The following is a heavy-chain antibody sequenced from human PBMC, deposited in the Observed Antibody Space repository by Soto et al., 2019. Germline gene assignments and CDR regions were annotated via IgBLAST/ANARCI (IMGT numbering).Heavy chain of an antibody. D-gene: IGHD4-17*01. J-gene: IGHJ4*02. CDR3: TKAGYGDYVGIDY. V-gene: IGHV3-49*03. CDR1: GFTFGDYA. Sequence: GGSLRLSCTASGFTFGDYAMSWFRQAPGKGLEWVGFIRSKAYGGTTEYAASVKGRFTISRDDSKSIPYLQMNSLKTEDTAVYYCTKAGYGDYVGIDYWGQGTLVTVSS. CDR2: IRSKAYGGTT.